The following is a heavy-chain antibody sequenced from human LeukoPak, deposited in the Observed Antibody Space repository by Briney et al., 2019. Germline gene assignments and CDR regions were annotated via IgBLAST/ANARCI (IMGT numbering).Heavy chain of an antibody. CDR3: AKVWKGQMATIDY. J-gene: IGHJ4*02. V-gene: IGHV3-23*01. Sequence: GGSLRLSCAASGFTFSDYYMSWVRQAPGKGREWVSAISGSGGSTYYADSVKGRFTISRDNSKNTLYLQMNSLRAEDTAVYYCAKVWKGQMATIDYWGQGTLVTVSS. D-gene: IGHD5-24*01. CDR1: GFTFSDYY. CDR2: ISGSGGST.